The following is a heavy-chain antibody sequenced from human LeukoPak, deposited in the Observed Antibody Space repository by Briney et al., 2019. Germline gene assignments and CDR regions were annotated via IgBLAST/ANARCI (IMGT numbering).Heavy chain of an antibody. CDR1: GGSISSYY. CDR3: ASYSYYYDSSGYFDY. Sequence: SQTLSLTCTVSGGSISSYYWSWIRQPPGKGLEWIGYIYYSGSTNYNPSLKSRVTISVDTSKNQFSLKLSSVTAADTAVYYCASYSYYYDSSGYFDYWGQGTLVTVSS. CDR2: IYYSGST. J-gene: IGHJ4*02. D-gene: IGHD3-22*01. V-gene: IGHV4-59*01.